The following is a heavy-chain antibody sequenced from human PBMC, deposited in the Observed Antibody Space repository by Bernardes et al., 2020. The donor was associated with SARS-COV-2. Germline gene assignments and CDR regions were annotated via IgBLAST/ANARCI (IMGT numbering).Heavy chain of an antibody. Sequence: SETLSLTCTVVGGFITSCYWSWIRQRPGKGLEWIGYVYHIGTTSYNPSLKSRVTNSRGTSNTQFSLKLNSVTAADTALYFCVKGSVALAGVDYWGQGTLVTVSS. J-gene: IGHJ4*02. CDR1: GGFITSCY. CDR2: VYHIGTT. CDR3: VKGSVALAGVDY. D-gene: IGHD6-19*01. V-gene: IGHV4-59*01.